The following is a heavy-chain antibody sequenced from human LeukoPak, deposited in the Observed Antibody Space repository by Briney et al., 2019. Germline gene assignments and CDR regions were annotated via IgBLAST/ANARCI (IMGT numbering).Heavy chain of an antibody. CDR2: IKQDGTEK. CDR3: TRDTGCPGGTCYSFYDY. D-gene: IGHD2-15*01. CDR1: GFTFSNYW. J-gene: IGHJ4*02. Sequence: PGVSLRLSCAASGFTFSNYWMTWVRRAPGKGLEWVANIKQDGTEKYYVDSVKGRFTISRDNAENSLYLQMNSLRAEDTAVYYCTRDTGCPGGTCYSFYDYWGQGTLVTVSS. V-gene: IGHV3-7*01.